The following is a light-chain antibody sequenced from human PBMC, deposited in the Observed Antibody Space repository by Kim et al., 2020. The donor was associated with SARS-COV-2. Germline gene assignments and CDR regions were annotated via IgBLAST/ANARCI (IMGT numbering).Light chain of an antibody. CDR1: QDISSF. Sequence: GDRVSITGRASQDISSFLAWYQQKPGKVPKLLIYAASALQSGVPSRFSANRSETDFTLTVSSLQPEDVATYYCQKYDTAPYTFGQGTKLEI. CDR2: AAS. CDR3: QKYDTAPYT. V-gene: IGKV1-27*01. J-gene: IGKJ2*01.